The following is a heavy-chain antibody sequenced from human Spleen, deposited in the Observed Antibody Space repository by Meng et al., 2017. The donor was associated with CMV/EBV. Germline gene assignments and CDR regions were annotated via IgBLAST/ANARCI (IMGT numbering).Heavy chain of an antibody. V-gene: IGHV3-72*01. CDR3: AIDGGGYCSS. CDR2: IRDKANSYMT. CDR1: GVTFNYYY. Sequence: SCAASGVTFNYYYMHWVRQAPGKGLEWVGRIRDKANSYMTEYAASVKGKFTISRDDSKNSVYLQMNSLQSEDTAVYFCAIDGGGYCSSWGQGTLVTVSS. D-gene: IGHD6-13*01. J-gene: IGHJ4*02.